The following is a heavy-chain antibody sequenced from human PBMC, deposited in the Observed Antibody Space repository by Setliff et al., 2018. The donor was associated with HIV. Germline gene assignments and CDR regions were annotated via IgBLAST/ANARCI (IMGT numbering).Heavy chain of an antibody. J-gene: IGHJ4*02. D-gene: IGHD2-21*02. V-gene: IGHV1-69*13. CDR1: GGTFRSHE. CDR2: IVPILNTG. Sequence: SVKVSCKASGGTFRSHEISWVRQAPGQGLEWMGGIVPILNTGNYAPKFQGRVTITADESTTTAYMELSSLRSEDTALYYCATDNCGGDCYLNYWGLGTLVTVSS. CDR3: ATDNCGGDCYLNY.